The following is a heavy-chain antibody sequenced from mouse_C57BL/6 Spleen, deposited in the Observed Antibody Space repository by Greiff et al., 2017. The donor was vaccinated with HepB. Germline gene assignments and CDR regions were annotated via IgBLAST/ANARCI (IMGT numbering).Heavy chain of an antibody. CDR3: ARGNYSYAMDY. CDR1: GYTFTSYW. V-gene: IGHV1-52*01. Sequence: QVQLQQPGAELVRPGSSVKLSCKASGYTFTSYWMHWVKQRPIQGLEWIGNIDPSDSETHYNQKFKDKATLTVDKSSSTAYMQLSSLTSEDSAVYYGARGNYSYAMDYWGQGTSVTVSS. CDR2: IDPSDSET. D-gene: IGHD2-1*01. J-gene: IGHJ4*01.